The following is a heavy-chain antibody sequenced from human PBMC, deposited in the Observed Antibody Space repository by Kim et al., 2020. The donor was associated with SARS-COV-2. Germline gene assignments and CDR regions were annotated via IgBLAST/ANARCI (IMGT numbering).Heavy chain of an antibody. D-gene: IGHD6-19*01. V-gene: IGHV3-48*03. J-gene: IGHJ6*02. CDR3: ARGLSYSSGLAYYYYYGMDV. CDR1: GFTFSSYE. CDR2: ISSSGSTI. Sequence: GGSLRLSCAASGFTFSSYEMNWVRQAPGKGLEWVSYISSSGSTIYYADSVKGRFTISRDNAKNSLYLQMNSLRAEDTAVYYCARGLSYSSGLAYYYYYGMDVWGQGTTVTVSS.